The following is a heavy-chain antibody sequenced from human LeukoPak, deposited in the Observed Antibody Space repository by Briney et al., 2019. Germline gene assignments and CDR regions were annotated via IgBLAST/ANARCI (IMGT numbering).Heavy chain of an antibody. Sequence: ASVKVSCKASGYTFTSYYMHWVRQAPGQGLEWMGIINPSGGSTSYAQKFQGRVTMTRDMSTSTVYMELNRLTSDDTDVYYCARAYSPTSWGLAAADYYYMDVWGKGTTVTVSS. CDR1: GYTFTSYY. D-gene: IGHD6-13*01. V-gene: IGHV1-46*01. J-gene: IGHJ6*03. CDR2: INPSGGST. CDR3: ARAYSPTSWGLAAADYYYMDV.